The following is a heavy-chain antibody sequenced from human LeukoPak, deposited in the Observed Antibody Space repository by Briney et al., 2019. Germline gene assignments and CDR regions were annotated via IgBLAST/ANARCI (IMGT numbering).Heavy chain of an antibody. V-gene: IGHV3-43*02. CDR3: AKILNPHAFDI. J-gene: IGHJ3*02. CDR2: VTANGGT. CDR1: GFTFDDYA. Sequence: GGSLRLFCAASGFTFDDYAMHWVRQAPGKGPEWVSYVTANGGTYYADSVKGRFVISRDNSKNSLYLQMNILRPEDTALYYCAKILNPHAFDIWGQGTMVTVSS. D-gene: IGHD1-14*01.